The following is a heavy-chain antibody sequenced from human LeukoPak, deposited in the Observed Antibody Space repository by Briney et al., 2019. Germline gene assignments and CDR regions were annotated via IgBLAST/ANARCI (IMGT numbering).Heavy chain of an antibody. Sequence: GGSLRLSCAASGFTFSSHNMNWVRQAPRKGLEWVSSIGTDGSYIYYADSVQGRFTISRDNAKNSLCLQMNSLTAEDTAVYYCARKMKTGDRVGTFDIWGQGTMVTVSS. D-gene: IGHD1-1*01. CDR2: IGTDGSYI. J-gene: IGHJ3*02. V-gene: IGHV3-21*01. CDR1: GFTFSSHN. CDR3: ARKMKTGDRVGTFDI.